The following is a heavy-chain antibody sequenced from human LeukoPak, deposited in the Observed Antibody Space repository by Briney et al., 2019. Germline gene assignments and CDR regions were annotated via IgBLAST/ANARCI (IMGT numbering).Heavy chain of an antibody. CDR1: GFTFSSYA. D-gene: IGHD1-20*01. CDR3: ARQDNYYFDY. J-gene: IGHJ4*02. Sequence: PGGSLRLSCAASGFTFSSYAMHWVRQAPGKGLEWVAVISYDGSNKYYADSVKGRFTISRDNSKNTLYLQMNSLRAEDTAVYYCARQDNYYFDYWGQGILVTVSS. CDR2: ISYDGSNK. V-gene: IGHV3-30-3*01.